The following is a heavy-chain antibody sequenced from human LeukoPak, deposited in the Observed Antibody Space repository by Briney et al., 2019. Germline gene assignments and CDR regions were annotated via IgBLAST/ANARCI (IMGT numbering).Heavy chain of an antibody. CDR3: ARIGICSSTSCYYFDY. CDR2: INPNSGGT. Sequence: ASVKVSCKASGYTFTGYDMHWVRQAPGQGLEWMGRINPNSGGTNYAQKFQGRVTMTRDTSISTAYMELSRLRSDDTAVYYCARIGICSSTSCYYFDYWGQGTLVTVSS. D-gene: IGHD2-2*01. V-gene: IGHV1-2*06. CDR1: GYTFTGYD. J-gene: IGHJ4*02.